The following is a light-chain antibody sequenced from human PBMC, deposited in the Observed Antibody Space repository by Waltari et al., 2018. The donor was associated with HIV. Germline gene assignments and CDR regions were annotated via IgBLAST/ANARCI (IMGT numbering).Light chain of an antibody. CDR1: QSISSY. V-gene: IGKV3-11*01. CDR2: DAS. CDR3: QQRDKWPPSYT. J-gene: IGKJ2*01. Sequence: EIVLTQSPATLSLSPGHTATLSCRASQSISSYLAWYQQKPGQAPRLLIYDASHRATGSPARFSGSGSGTDFTLTIGPLEPEDFAVYYCQQRDKWPPSYTFGQGTRVEI.